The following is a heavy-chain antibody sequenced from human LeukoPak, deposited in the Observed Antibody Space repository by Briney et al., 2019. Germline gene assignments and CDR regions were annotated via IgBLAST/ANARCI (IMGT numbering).Heavy chain of an antibody. CDR3: ARGGIAVAGTPRTIYYYHYGMDV. J-gene: IGHJ6*02. D-gene: IGHD6-19*01. Sequence: PGGSLRLSCAASGFTVSSNYMSWVRQAPGKGLEWVSVIYSGGSTYYADSVKGRFTISRHNSKNSLYLQMNSLRAEDTAVYYCARGGIAVAGTPRTIYYYHYGMDVWGQGTTVTVSS. V-gene: IGHV3-53*04. CDR1: GFTVSSNY. CDR2: IYSGGST.